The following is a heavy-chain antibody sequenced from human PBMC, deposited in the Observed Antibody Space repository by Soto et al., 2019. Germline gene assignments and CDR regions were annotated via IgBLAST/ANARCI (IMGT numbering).Heavy chain of an antibody. Sequence: QLQLQESGSGLVKPSQTLSLTCAVSGDSISSGGYSWSWIRQPPGKGLEWIGYIYHSGSAYYNASLKSRVTISVDRSKNQFSLHLSSATAADTAVYYCARKSRNAFDIWGQGTMVTVSS. CDR1: GDSISSGGYS. J-gene: IGHJ3*02. CDR3: ARKSRNAFDI. CDR2: IYHSGSA. V-gene: IGHV4-30-2*01.